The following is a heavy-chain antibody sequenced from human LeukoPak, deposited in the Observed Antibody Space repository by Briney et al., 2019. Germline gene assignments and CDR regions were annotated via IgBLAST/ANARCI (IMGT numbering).Heavy chain of an antibody. D-gene: IGHD6-6*01. J-gene: IGHJ4*02. CDR2: IWYDGSDK. Sequence: GGSLRLSCAASAFSFSSYGMHWVRQAPGKGLEWVAFIWYDGSDKYYADSVKGRFTFSRDNSKNTLYLQMNTLRAEDTAVYYCAVIAARPYYFDYWGQGTLVTVSS. CDR3: AVIAARPYYFDY. CDR1: AFSFSSYG. V-gene: IGHV3-30*02.